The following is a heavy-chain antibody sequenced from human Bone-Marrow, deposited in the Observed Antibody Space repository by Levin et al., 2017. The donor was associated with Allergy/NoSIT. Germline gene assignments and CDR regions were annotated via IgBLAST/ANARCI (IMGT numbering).Heavy chain of an antibody. J-gene: IGHJ3*02. D-gene: IGHD6-13*01. Sequence: LRLSCIVSGGSISSGDYLWTWIRQYPGKGLEWIGCISHSGSIDYNPSLKSRATISVDTTKNQFSLKLSSVTAADTAVYYCARDYSRSWGGGAFDIWGQGTMVPVSS. V-gene: IGHV4-31*03. CDR1: GGSISSGDYL. CDR3: ARDYSRSWGGGAFDI. CDR2: ISHSGSI.